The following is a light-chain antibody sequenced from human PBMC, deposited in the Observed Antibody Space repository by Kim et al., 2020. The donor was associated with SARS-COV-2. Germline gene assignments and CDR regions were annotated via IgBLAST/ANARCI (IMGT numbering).Light chain of an antibody. V-gene: IGLV2-14*03. CDR2: DGN. CDR1: SSDIGGSDS. CDR3: SSYSTGSTLVF. J-gene: IGLJ2*01. Sequence: QSITISCVGTSSDIGGSDSVSGYQQHPCRAPKLMVFDGNNRPSWISDRFLGSKSGNTASLTIFGLQADDEADYYCSSYSTGSTLVFFGGGTQLTVL.